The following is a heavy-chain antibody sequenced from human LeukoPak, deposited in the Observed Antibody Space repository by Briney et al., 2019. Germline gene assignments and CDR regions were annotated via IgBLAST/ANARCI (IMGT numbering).Heavy chain of an antibody. CDR2: INWNGATT. J-gene: IGHJ4*02. D-gene: IGHD1-1*01. Sequence: PGGSLRLSCAASGFSFDDYGMSWVRQAPGKGLEWVAGINWNGATTSYVDSVKGRFIISRDNAKKSLYLQMNSLRAEDTALYYCAREAQLERYFDYWGQGTLVTVSS. V-gene: IGHV3-20*04. CDR1: GFSFDDYG. CDR3: AREAQLERYFDY.